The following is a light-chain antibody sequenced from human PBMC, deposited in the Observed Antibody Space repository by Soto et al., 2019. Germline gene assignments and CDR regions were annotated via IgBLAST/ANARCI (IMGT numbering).Light chain of an antibody. CDR3: QQLNSYPLT. Sequence: GDRVTITCRASPGISRSLAWYQQKPGKAPKLLIYAASTLQSGVPSRFSGDGYGTEFTLTISNLQPEDFATYYCQQLNSYPLTFGGGTKVDIK. J-gene: IGKJ4*01. V-gene: IGKV1-9*01. CDR1: PGISRS. CDR2: AAS.